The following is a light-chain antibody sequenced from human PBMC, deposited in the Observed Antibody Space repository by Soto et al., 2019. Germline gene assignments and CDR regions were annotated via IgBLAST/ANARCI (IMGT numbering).Light chain of an antibody. CDR1: QSVSSSY. CDR2: GAS. V-gene: IGKV3-15*01. Sequence: EIVLTQSPGTLSLSPGERATLSCRASQSVSSSYLAWYQQKPGQAPRLLLYGASTRATGIPVRCSGSGFGTEFTLTISSLQSEDFAFYYCQQYKTWPPFGQGTRLDIK. CDR3: QQYKTWPP. J-gene: IGKJ5*01.